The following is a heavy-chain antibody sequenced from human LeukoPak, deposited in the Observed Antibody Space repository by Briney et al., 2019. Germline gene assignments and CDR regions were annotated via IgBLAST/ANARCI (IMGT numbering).Heavy chain of an antibody. CDR3: ARAVGTSRNFFDY. V-gene: IGHV4-38-2*02. Sequence: SETLSLTCTVSGYSISSGYYWGWIRQPPGKGLECIGSIYHSGSTYYNPSLKSRVTISVDTSKNQFSLNLSSVTAADTAMYYCARAVGTSRNFFDYWGQGTLVTVSS. J-gene: IGHJ4*02. CDR1: GYSISSGYY. CDR2: IYHSGST. D-gene: IGHD4-23*01.